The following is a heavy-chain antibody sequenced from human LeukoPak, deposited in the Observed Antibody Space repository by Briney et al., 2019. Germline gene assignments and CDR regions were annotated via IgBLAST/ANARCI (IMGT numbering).Heavy chain of an antibody. CDR2: IKQEGSEK. D-gene: IGHD3-16*01. CDR1: GFTFSSYW. J-gene: IGHJ4*02. CDR3: ANSKGGGNFDY. V-gene: IGHV3-7*01. Sequence: GGSLRLSCAASGFTFSSYWMSWVRQAPGKGLGWEANIKQEGSEKYYVDSVKGRFTISRDNAKNSLYLQMNSLRAEDTAVYYCANSKGGGNFDYWGQGTLVTVSS.